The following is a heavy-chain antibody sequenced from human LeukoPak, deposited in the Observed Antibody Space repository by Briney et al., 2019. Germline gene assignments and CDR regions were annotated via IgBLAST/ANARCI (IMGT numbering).Heavy chain of an antibody. V-gene: IGHV4-34*01. J-gene: IGHJ4*02. CDR1: GGSFSGYY. D-gene: IGHD6-6*01. CDR2: INHSGST. Sequence: SETLSLTCAVYGGSFSGYYWSWIRQPPGKGLEWIGEINHSGSTNYNPSLKSRVTISVNTSKNQFSLKLSSVTAADTAVYYCASEDLVREIKYWGQGTLVTVSS. CDR3: ASEDLVREIKY.